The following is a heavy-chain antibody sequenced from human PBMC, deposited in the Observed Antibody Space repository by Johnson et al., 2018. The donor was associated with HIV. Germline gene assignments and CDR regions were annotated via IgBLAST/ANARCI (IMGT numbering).Heavy chain of an antibody. CDR3: AKDVNEWVAWIQLWAPAFDI. CDR2: IYSGGST. D-gene: IGHD5-18*01. V-gene: IGHV3-66*01. J-gene: IGHJ3*02. Sequence: VQLVESGGGLVQPGGSLRLSCAASGFTVSRNYMNWVRQAPGKGLEWVSVIYSGGSTHYADSVKGRFTISRDNSKNTVYLQMNSLRAEDTAVYYCAKDVNEWVAWIQLWAPAFDIWGQGTMVTVS. CDR1: GFTVSRNY.